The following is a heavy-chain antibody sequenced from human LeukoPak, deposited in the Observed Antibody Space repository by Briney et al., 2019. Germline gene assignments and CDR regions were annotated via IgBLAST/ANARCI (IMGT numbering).Heavy chain of an antibody. Sequence: GGSLRLSCAASGLTFSDYAMTWVRQAPGKGLEWVSSITGGGGGTSYGDSVKGRFTAYRDNSKNTLYLQMNSLRAEDTAIYYCAKDPNGDYVGAFDSWGQGTLVTVSS. CDR3: AKDPNGDYVGAFDS. V-gene: IGHV3-23*01. D-gene: IGHD4-17*01. CDR2: ITGGGGGT. J-gene: IGHJ3*01. CDR1: GLTFSDYA.